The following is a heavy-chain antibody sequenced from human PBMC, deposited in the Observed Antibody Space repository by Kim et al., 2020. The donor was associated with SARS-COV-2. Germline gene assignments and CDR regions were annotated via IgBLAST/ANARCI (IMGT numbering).Heavy chain of an antibody. Sequence: GGSLRLSCAASGFTFSSYAMTWVRQAPGKGLEWVSAIGGSDGRTFYADSVKGRFTISRDNSNNILYLQMNTLRADDTAVYYCAKSGAVGGFNRLDYWGQGTLATVSS. CDR3: AKSGAVGGFNRLDY. J-gene: IGHJ4*02. CDR1: GFTFSSYA. D-gene: IGHD3-16*01. V-gene: IGHV3-23*01. CDR2: IGGSDGRT.